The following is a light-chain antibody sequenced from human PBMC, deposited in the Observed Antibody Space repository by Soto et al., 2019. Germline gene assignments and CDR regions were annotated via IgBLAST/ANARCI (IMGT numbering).Light chain of an antibody. CDR1: SSDVGNYKY. CDR3: CSYTSSGTYV. Sequence: QSALTQPPSVSGSPGQSITISCTGTSSDVGNYKYVSWYQQHPGKAPKLMIYEVSNRPSGVSNRFSGSKSGNTASLTISGLQAEDETDYYCCSYTSSGTYVFGTGTKVTVL. J-gene: IGLJ1*01. V-gene: IGLV2-14*01. CDR2: EVS.